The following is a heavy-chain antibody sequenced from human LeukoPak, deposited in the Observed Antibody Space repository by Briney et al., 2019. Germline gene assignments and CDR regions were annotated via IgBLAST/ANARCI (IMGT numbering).Heavy chain of an antibody. CDR1: GYSFSDNY. CDR2: INLKCGDT. V-gene: IGHV1-2*02. CDR3: ARGKDDSTGHYDAFDI. D-gene: IGHD3-22*01. J-gene: IGHJ3*02. Sequence: ASVKVSCKASGYSFSDNYVHWVRHAPGQGLEYMWWINLKCGDTNFSQRFKGRVTMTSDKSNSTAYLEMRKLKADDTAVYFCARGKDDSTGHYDAFDIWGHGTMVTVSS.